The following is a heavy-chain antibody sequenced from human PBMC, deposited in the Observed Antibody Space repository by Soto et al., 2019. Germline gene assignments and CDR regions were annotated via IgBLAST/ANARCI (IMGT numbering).Heavy chain of an antibody. J-gene: IGHJ6*02. V-gene: IGHV1-69*06. CDR1: GGSFCSYS. D-gene: IGHD3-22*01. CDR2: IITIFGTA. CDR3: ARVGVTYYYGSSDYHRPFHYGMDV. Sequence: SVQVSCKACGGSFCSYSMIGVRQAPGGGLEWMGGIITIFGTASYSQTFQGRVTMTEDKTTSTTYMDLTSLRSEDTAVYYCARVGVTYYYGSSDYHRPFHYGMDVWGQGTTVTVSS.